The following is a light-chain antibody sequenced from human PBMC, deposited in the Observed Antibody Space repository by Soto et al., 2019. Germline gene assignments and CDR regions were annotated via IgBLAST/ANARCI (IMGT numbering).Light chain of an antibody. V-gene: IGLV2-8*01. J-gene: IGLJ1*01. CDR1: SNNVGSYDY. Sequence: QSVLTQPPSASGSPGQSVTISCTGTSNNVGSYDYVSWYRQHPGRAPKLLIYEVTKRPSGVPDRFSGSKSGNTASPTVSGLQAEDEADYDCQSYDSSLSGYVFGTGTKVTVL. CDR2: EVT. CDR3: QSYDSSLSGYV.